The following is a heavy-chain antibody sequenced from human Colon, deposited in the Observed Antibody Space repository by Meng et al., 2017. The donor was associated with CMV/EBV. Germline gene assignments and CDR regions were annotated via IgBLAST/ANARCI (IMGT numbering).Heavy chain of an antibody. Sequence: GESLKISCAASGFTFSNHAMNWVRQAPGKGLEWVSTVNAGGRDTYYADSVKGRFTISRDNSNNTVFLELNSLKADDTALYYCAKASSNFPYYSMDVWGQGTPVTVSS. D-gene: IGHD1-26*01. CDR3: AKASSNFPYYSMDV. V-gene: IGHV3-23*01. CDR1: GFTFSNHA. CDR2: VNAGGRDT. J-gene: IGHJ6*02.